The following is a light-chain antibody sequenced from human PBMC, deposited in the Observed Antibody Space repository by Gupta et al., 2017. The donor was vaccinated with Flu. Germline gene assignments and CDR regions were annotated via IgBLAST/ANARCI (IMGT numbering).Light chain of an antibody. J-gene: IGKJ2*01. V-gene: IGKV4-1*01. CDR2: WAS. CDR3: QQYYTTPYT. CDR1: QSVFYSPYNKDS. Sequence: DTVMTQSPDALAVSLGERATIHCKSSQSVFYSPYNKDSLAWYQQKAGQPPKLLVFWASTRESGVPDRFSGSGSGTDFTLTISSLQAEDVAVYYCQQYYTTPYTFGQGTKVEV.